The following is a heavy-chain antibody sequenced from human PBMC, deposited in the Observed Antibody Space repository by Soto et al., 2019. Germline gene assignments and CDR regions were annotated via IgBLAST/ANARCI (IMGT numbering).Heavy chain of an antibody. J-gene: IGHJ4*02. V-gene: IGHV1-8*02. CDR1: GYTFTNND. D-gene: IGHD3-10*01. CDR3: VRAPLDYYSADYFDN. CDR2: MNPRSGNT. Sequence: ASVKVSCKASGYTFTNNDINWVRQATGQGPEWMGWMNPRSGNTGYAQKVQGRVTMTRDNSITTAYMELSSLRSEDTAVYFCVRAPLDYYSADYFDNWGQGTLVTVS.